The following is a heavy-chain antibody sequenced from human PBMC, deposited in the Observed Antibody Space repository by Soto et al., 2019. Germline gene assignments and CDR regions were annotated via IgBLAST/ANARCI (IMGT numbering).Heavy chain of an antibody. V-gene: IGHV3-73*02. CDR3: TRHTVDY. CDR1: GFSFSESA. D-gene: IGHD4-4*01. J-gene: IGHJ4*02. Sequence: EVQLVESGGGLVQPGGSLKLSCAASGFSFSESAIHWVRQASGKGLEWVGRTRSKAHSYATAFAASVKGRFTISRDDSKNTVYLQMNSLKTEDTAVYYCTRHTVDYWGQGTLVTVSS. CDR2: TRSKAHSYAT.